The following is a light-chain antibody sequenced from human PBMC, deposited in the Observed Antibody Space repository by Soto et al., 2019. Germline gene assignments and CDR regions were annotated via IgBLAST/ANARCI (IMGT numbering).Light chain of an antibody. Sequence: EIAMTQSPATLSVSPGERATLSCRASQSVSSNLAWYQQKPGQAPRLLISGASTGATGIPDRFSGGGSGTEFTLTISSLQSEDFAVYYCQQDNKWPWTFGQGTKVEIK. CDR3: QQDNKWPWT. CDR2: GAS. CDR1: QSVSSN. V-gene: IGKV3-15*01. J-gene: IGKJ1*01.